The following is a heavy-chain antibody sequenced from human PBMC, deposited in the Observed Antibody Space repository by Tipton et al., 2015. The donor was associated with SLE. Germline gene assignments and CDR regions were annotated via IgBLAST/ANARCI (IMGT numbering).Heavy chain of an antibody. D-gene: IGHD2-2*01. CDR3: ARDGVGSVVPAASHAFDI. Sequence: QLVQSGAEVKKPGASVKVSCKASGYTFTSYGISWVRQAPGQGLEWMGWISAYNGNTNYAQKLRGRVTMTTDTSTSTAYMELRSLRSDDTAVYYCARDGVGSVVPAASHAFDIWGQGTMVTVSS. CDR1: GYTFTSYG. V-gene: IGHV1-18*01. CDR2: ISAYNGNT. J-gene: IGHJ3*02.